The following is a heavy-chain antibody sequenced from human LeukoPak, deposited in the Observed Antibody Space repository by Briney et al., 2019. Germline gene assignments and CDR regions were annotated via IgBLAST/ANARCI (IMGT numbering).Heavy chain of an antibody. D-gene: IGHD6-19*01. J-gene: IGHJ3*02. CDR2: IIPLFGTA. Sequence: GASVKVSCKASGGTFSSYTISWLRRAPGQGLEWMGGIIPLFGTADYVQKFQGRVTMTTDESMSTAYMELSRLRSEDTAVYYCARGMAGNQDVFDIWGQGTMVTVSS. CDR1: GGTFSSYT. V-gene: IGHV1-69*05. CDR3: ARGMAGNQDVFDI.